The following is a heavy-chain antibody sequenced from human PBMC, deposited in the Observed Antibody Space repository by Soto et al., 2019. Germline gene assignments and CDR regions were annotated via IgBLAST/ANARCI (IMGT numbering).Heavy chain of an antibody. CDR2: ISSNGGST. D-gene: IGHD5-18*01. J-gene: IGHJ4*02. CDR3: VKDRRASWTQLWFWVY. CDR1: GFTFSSYA. V-gene: IGHV3-64D*06. Sequence: PGGSLRLSCSASGFTFSSYAMHWVRQAPGKGLEYVSAISSNGGSTYYADSVKGRFTISRDNSKNTLYLQMSSLRAEDTAVYYCVKDRRASWTQLWFWVYWGQGTLVTVSS.